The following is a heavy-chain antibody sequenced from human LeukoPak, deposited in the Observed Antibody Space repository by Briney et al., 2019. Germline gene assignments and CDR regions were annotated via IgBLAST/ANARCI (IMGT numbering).Heavy chain of an antibody. D-gene: IGHD5-18*01. CDR3: ARLLDTAMVTPPVTDY. Sequence: SETLSLTCAVYGGSFSGYYWSWIRQPPGKGLEWIGEINHNGSTNYNPSLKSRVTISVDTSKNQFSLKLSSVTAADTAVYYCARLLDTAMVTPPVTDYWGQGTLVTVSS. V-gene: IGHV4-34*01. CDR1: GGSFSGYY. J-gene: IGHJ4*02. CDR2: INHNGST.